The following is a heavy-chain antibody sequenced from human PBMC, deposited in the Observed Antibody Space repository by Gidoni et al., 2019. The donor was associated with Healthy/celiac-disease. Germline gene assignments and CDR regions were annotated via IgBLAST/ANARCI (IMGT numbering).Heavy chain of an antibody. D-gene: IGHD6-13*01. CDR1: GGSISSSSYY. J-gene: IGHJ6*02. CDR3: ARALIRIAAAGMDGMDV. Sequence: QLQLQESGPGLVKPSETLSLTCTVSGGSISSSSYYWGWIRQPPGKGLEWIGSIYYSGSTYYNPSLKSRVTISVDTSKNQFSLKLSSVTAADTAVYYCARALIRIAAAGMDGMDVWGQGTTVTVSS. CDR2: IYYSGST. V-gene: IGHV4-39*07.